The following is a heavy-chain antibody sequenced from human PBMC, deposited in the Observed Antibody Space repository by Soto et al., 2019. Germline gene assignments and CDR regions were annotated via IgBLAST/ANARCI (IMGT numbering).Heavy chain of an antibody. CDR3: ARYSSFSRPSTYYYYGMDV. J-gene: IGHJ6*02. CDR1: GYSFATYG. D-gene: IGHD6-6*01. V-gene: IGHV1-69*13. Sequence: SVKVSCKASGYSFATYGFSWVRQAPGQGLGWMGGIIPIFGTANYAQKFQGRVTITADESTSTAYMELSSLRSEDTAVYYCARYSSFSRPSTYYYYGMDVWGQGTTVTVSS. CDR2: IIPIFGTA.